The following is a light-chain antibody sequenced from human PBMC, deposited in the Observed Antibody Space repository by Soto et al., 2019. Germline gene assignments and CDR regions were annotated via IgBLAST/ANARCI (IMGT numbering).Light chain of an antibody. Sequence: DIQMTQSPSTLSASVGDRVTITCRASQSISSWLAWYQQKPGKAPKLLIYDASSLESGVPSRFSGSGSGTDFTLTIGSLQPEDVATYYCQKYNSAPRTFGGGTKVDIK. CDR3: QKYNSAPRT. CDR1: QSISSW. J-gene: IGKJ4*01. V-gene: IGKV1-5*01. CDR2: DAS.